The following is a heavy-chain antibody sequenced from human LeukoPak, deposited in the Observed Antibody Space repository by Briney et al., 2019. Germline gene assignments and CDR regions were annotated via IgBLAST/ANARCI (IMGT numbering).Heavy chain of an antibody. J-gene: IGHJ4*02. CDR3: ARDRYGDHTYFDY. Sequence: PSETLSLTCAVSGGSTSSSNWWSWVRQPPGKGLEWIGEIYHSGSTNNNPSLKSRVTISVDRSKNQFSLKLSSVTAADTAVYYCARDRYGDHTYFDYWGQGTLVTVSS. CDR2: IYHSGST. D-gene: IGHD4-17*01. V-gene: IGHV4-4*02. CDR1: GGSTSSSNW.